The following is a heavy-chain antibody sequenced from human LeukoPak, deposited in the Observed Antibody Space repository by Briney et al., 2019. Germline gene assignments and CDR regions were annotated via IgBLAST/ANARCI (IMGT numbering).Heavy chain of an antibody. V-gene: IGHV1-18*01. Sequence: ASVKVSCKTSGYTFSSHSMNWVRQAPGQGLEWMGWISPYSGNTNYAQKLQGRVTLTTDISTSTAYMEVRSLRSDDTAVYYCARGEYELVGDYWGQGTLVTVSS. CDR2: ISPYSGNT. CDR3: ARGEYELVGDY. CDR1: GYTFSSHS. D-gene: IGHD6-13*01. J-gene: IGHJ4*02.